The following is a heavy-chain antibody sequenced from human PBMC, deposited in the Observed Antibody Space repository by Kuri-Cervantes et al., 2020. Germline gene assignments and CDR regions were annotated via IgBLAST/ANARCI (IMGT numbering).Heavy chain of an antibody. Sequence: LSLTCAASGFTVSNNYMSWIRQAPGKGLEWVSVIYSGGSTYYADSVKGRFTISRDNSKNTLYLQMINLRAEDTVVYYCARDRRITAAADYYFDYWGQGTLVTVSS. D-gene: IGHD6-13*01. J-gene: IGHJ4*02. CDR3: ARDRRITAAADYYFDY. V-gene: IGHV3-66*02. CDR1: GFTVSNNY. CDR2: IYSGGST.